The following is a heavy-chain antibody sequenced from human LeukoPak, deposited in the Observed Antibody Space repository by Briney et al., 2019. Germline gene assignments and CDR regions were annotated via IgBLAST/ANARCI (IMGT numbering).Heavy chain of an antibody. D-gene: IGHD5-18*01. J-gene: IGHJ6*02. CDR3: ARDRVGYSYGRGDYYYYYGMDV. CDR2: IKQDGSEK. CDR1: GFTFSSYW. V-gene: IGHV3-7*01. Sequence: GGSLRLSCAASGFTFSSYWMSWVRQAPGKGLEWVANIKQDGSEKYYVDSVKGRFTISRDNAKNSLYLQMNSLRAEDTAVYYCARDRVGYSYGRGDYYYYYGMDVWGQGTTVTVSS.